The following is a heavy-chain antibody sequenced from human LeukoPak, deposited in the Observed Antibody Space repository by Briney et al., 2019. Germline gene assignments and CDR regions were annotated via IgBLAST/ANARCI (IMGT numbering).Heavy chain of an antibody. D-gene: IGHD6-13*01. Sequence: GASVKVSCKASGGTFSSYAISWVRQAPGQGLEWMGGIIPILSIANYAQKFQGRVTITADKSTSTAYMELSSLRSEDTAVYYCARVGYSSFGDYMDVWGKGTTVTVSS. V-gene: IGHV1-69*10. J-gene: IGHJ6*03. CDR3: ARVGYSSFGDYMDV. CDR1: GGTFSSYA. CDR2: IIPILSIA.